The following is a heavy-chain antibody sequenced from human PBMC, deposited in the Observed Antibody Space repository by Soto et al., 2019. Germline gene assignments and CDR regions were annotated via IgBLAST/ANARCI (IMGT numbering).Heavy chain of an antibody. CDR3: ARGGGKFDY. CDR2: IYYSGGT. V-gene: IGHV4-31*03. J-gene: IGHJ4*02. CDR1: GGSVISVNYY. D-gene: IGHD2-15*01. Sequence: QVQLQESGPGLVKPSQTLSLTCTVSGGSVISVNYYWSWIRQHPGKGLEWIGYIYYSGGTYYNPSLESRVTISIDTSKKQFSLKLSSVTAAYTAVYYCARGGGKFDYWGQGTLVTVSS.